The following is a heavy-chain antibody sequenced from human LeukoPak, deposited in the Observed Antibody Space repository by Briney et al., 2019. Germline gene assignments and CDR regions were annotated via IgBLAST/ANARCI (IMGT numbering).Heavy chain of an antibody. J-gene: IGHJ4*02. V-gene: IGHV3-21*01. D-gene: IGHD1-26*01. CDR2: MSSGSTYI. Sequence: AGSLTLSRAASGDTFRGSSMTWVRPPLGAGLEWVSSMSSGSTYIYYADSVRGRFTISRDNAKNSLYLLMNSLRADDTAVYYCARDRPTGASRVFLVQWGQGTLVTVSS. CDR3: ARDRPTGASRVFLVQ. CDR1: GDTFRGSS.